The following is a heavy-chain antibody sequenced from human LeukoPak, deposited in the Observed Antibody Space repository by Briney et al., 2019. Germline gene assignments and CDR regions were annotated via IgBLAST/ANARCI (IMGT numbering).Heavy chain of an antibody. J-gene: IGHJ6*03. CDR1: GFTFGDYA. D-gene: IGHD4-17*01. Sequence: GGSLRLSCTASGFTFGDYAMSWVRQAPGKGLEWVGFIRSKAYGRTTEYAASVKGRFTISRDDSKSIAYLQMNSLKTEDTAVYYCAAGAGYYYYYMDVWGKGTTVTVSS. CDR2: IRSKAYGRTT. CDR3: AAGAGYYYYYMDV. V-gene: IGHV3-49*04.